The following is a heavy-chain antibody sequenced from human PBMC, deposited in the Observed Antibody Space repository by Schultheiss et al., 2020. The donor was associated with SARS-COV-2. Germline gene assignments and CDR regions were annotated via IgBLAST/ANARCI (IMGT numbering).Heavy chain of an antibody. V-gene: IGHV1-46*01. CDR2: INPSGGST. Sequence: ASVKVSCKASGYTFTSYYMHWVRQAPGQGLEWMGIINPSGGSTSYAQKFQGRVTMTRDTSISTAYMELSRLRSDDTAVYYCARDGPDFWSGSQGDAFDIWGQGTMVTVSS. J-gene: IGHJ3*02. CDR3: ARDGPDFWSGSQGDAFDI. CDR1: GYTFTSYY. D-gene: IGHD3-3*01.